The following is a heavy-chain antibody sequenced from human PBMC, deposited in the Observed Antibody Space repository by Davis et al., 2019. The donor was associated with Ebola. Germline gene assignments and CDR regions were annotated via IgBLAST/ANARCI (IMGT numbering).Heavy chain of an antibody. CDR1: GGSMSSYY. CDR2: VSSSGST. V-gene: IGHV4-59*01. J-gene: IGHJ4*02. Sequence: GSLRLSCTVSGGSMSSYYWSWFRQTPGKGLEWIGYVSSSGSTNYNSSLESRVTISVDTSKNQFSLKLRSVTAADTAVYYCATGAYYGSGYYFDYWGQGTLVTVSS. CDR3: ATGAYYGSGYYFDY. D-gene: IGHD3-10*01.